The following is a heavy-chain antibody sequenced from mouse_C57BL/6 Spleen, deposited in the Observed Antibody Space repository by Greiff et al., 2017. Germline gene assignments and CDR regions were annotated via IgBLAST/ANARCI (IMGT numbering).Heavy chain of an antibody. V-gene: IGHV1-18*01. J-gene: IGHJ3*01. D-gene: IGHD3-2*02. CDR1: GYTFTDYN. CDR3: ARRQLRLGFPY. CDR2: INPNNGGT. Sequence: EVKLEESGPELVKPGASVKIPCKASGYTFTDYNMDWVKQSHGKSLEWIGDINPNNGGTIYNQKFKGKATLTVDKSSSTAYMELRSLTSEDTAVYYCARRQLRLGFPYWGQGTLVTVSA.